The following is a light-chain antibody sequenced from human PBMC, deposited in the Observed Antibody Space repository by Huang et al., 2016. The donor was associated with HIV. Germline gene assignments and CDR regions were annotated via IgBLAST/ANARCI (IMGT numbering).Light chain of an antibody. Sequence: EIVLTQSPATLSLSPGERATLSCRASQSVSSYLAWYQQKPGQAPRLRIYYASNRATGIPARFSGSGSGTDFTLTISSLEPEDFAVYYCQQRSNWPGTFGPGTKVDIK. CDR3: QQRSNWPGT. J-gene: IGKJ3*01. CDR1: QSVSSY. V-gene: IGKV3-11*01. CDR2: YAS.